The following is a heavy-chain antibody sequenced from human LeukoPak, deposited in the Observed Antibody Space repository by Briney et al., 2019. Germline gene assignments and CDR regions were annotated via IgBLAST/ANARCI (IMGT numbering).Heavy chain of an antibody. CDR2: INHSGST. J-gene: IGHJ6*03. CDR3: ARGTLGYSGYDRYYYYYMDV. D-gene: IGHD5-12*01. Sequence: PSETLSLTCAVYGGSFSGYYWSWIRQPPGKGLEWIGEINHSGSTNYNPSLKSRVTISVDTSENQFSLKLSSVTAADTAVYYCARGTLGYSGYDRYYYYYMDVWGKGTTVTVSS. V-gene: IGHV4-34*01. CDR1: GGSFSGYY.